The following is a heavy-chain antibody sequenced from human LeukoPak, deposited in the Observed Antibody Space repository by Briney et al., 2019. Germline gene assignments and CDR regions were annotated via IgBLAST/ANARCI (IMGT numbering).Heavy chain of an antibody. V-gene: IGHV3-11*06. CDR3: GPGANLFQY. Sequence: GRFTISRDNAKNAVYLQMNNLRSEDTAVYYCGPGANLFQYWGQGTLATVSS. D-gene: IGHD4/OR15-4a*01. J-gene: IGHJ4*02.